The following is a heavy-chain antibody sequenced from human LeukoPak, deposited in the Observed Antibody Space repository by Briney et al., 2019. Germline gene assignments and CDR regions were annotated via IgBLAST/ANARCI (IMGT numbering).Heavy chain of an antibody. CDR2: ISPAGRDT. Sequence: PGGSLRLSCAASGFTFSSYSMNWVRQAPGKGLECVSSISPAGRDTYYADSVKGRFTISRDNAKNSVFLQMNSLRVEDTAVYSCVAGEFSFDYWGQGALVTVSS. CDR3: VAGEFSFDY. J-gene: IGHJ4*02. V-gene: IGHV3-21*01. D-gene: IGHD3-10*01. CDR1: GFTFSSYS.